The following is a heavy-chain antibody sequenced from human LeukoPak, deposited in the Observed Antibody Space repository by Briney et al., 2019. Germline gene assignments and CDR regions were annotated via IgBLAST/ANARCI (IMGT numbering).Heavy chain of an antibody. Sequence: SETLSLTCTVSGGSISSYYWSWIRQPPGKGLEWIGYIYYSGSTNYNPSLKSRVTISVDTSKNQFSLKLSSVTAADTAVYYCARRRYSSRFDYGGRGTRVTVPS. CDR2: IYYSGST. V-gene: IGHV4-59*01. J-gene: IGHJ4*02. CDR3: ARRRYSSRFDY. CDR1: GGSISSYY. D-gene: IGHD6-13*01.